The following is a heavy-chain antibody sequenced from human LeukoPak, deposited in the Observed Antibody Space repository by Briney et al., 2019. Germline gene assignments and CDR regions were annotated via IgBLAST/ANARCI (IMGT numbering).Heavy chain of an antibody. Sequence: PSQTLSLTCAVSGGSISSGGYSWSWIRQPPGKGLEWIGYIYHSGSTYYNPSLKSRVTISVDRSKNQFSLKLSSVTAADTAVYYCARGRVRVSPGTGYYDSWSQGAQVIVSS. J-gene: IGHJ4*02. CDR1: GGSISSGGYS. V-gene: IGHV4-30-2*01. CDR2: IYHSGST. D-gene: IGHD3/OR15-3a*01. CDR3: ARGRVRVSPGTGYYDS.